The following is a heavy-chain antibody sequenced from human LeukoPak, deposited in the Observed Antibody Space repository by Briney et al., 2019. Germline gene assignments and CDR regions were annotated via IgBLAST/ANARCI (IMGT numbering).Heavy chain of an antibody. J-gene: IGHJ2*01. Sequence: SQTLSLTCTVSGGSISSGSYYWSWIRQPAGKGLEWIGRIYTSGSTNYNPSLKSRVTISVDTSKNQLSLKLSSVTAADAAVYYCARALTVDWYFDLWGRGTLVTVSS. V-gene: IGHV4-61*02. CDR2: IYTSGST. CDR1: GGSISSGSYY. D-gene: IGHD7-27*01. CDR3: ARALTVDWYFDL.